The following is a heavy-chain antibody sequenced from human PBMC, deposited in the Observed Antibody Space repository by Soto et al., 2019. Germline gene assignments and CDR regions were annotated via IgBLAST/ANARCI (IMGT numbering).Heavy chain of an antibody. J-gene: IGHJ4*02. CDR2: INPSGGST. Sequence: ASVKVSCKASGYSFTNYDMHWVRQAPGQGLEWMGIINPSGGSTSYAQKFQGRVTMTRDTSTSTVYMELSSLRSEDTAVYYCARDGGRFLPYYYDSSGYPLDYWGQGPLVTVSS. CDR3: ARDGGRFLPYYYDSSGYPLDY. D-gene: IGHD3-22*01. CDR1: GYSFTNYD. V-gene: IGHV1-46*01.